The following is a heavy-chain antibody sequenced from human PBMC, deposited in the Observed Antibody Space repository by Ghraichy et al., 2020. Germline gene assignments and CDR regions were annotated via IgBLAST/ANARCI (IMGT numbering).Heavy chain of an antibody. CDR1: GYTFTGYY. V-gene: IGHV1-2*02. D-gene: IGHD3-3*01. CDR2: INPNSGGT. CDR3: ARAAYDFWSGYYRPYYYYGMDV. Sequence: ASVKVSCKASGYTFTGYYMHWVRQAPGQGLEWMGWINPNSGGTNYAQKFQGRVTMTRDTSISTAYMELSRLRSDDTAVYYCARAAYDFWSGYYRPYYYYGMDVWGQGTTVTVSS. J-gene: IGHJ6*02.